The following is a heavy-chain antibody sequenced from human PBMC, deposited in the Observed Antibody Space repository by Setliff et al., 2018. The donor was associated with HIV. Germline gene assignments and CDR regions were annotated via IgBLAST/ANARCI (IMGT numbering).Heavy chain of an antibody. J-gene: IGHJ4*02. D-gene: IGHD5-12*01. CDR3: SKARNRVATAGDY. V-gene: IGHV3-23*01. Sequence: PGGSLRLSCVVSGFTFSSYAMSWVRQAPGKGLEWVSAIGDREGAAIGESSGTTYYADSVKVRFTVSRDNSKNTLYLQMNSLRAEDTAIYYCSKARNRVATAGDYWGQGTLVTVSS. CDR2: IGDREGAAIGESSGTT. CDR1: GFTFSSYA.